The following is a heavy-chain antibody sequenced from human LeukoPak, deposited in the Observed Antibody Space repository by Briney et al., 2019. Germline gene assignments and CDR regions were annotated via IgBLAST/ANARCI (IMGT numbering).Heavy chain of an antibody. D-gene: IGHD1-26*01. CDR2: TRNKGNSYPT. CDR3: TRGGDSGSYFDY. J-gene: IGHJ4*02. Sequence: GGSLRLSCAASGFTFSDHYMDWVRQAPGKGLEWVGRTRNKGNSYPTQYAASVKGRFTLSRDESKNSLYLQMNSLRTEDTAVYYRTRGGDSGSYFDYWGQGTLVTVSS. CDR1: GFTFSDHY. V-gene: IGHV3-72*01.